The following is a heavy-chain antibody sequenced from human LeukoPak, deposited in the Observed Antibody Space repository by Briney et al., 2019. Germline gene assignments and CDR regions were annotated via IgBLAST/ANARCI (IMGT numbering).Heavy chain of an antibody. V-gene: IGHV3-21*01. J-gene: IGHJ5*02. Sequence: GGSLRLSCAASGFTFSSYSMNWVRQAPGKGLEWVSSISSSSSYIYYADSVKGRFTISRDNAKNSLYLQMNSLRAEDTAVYYCARDLGRWLPGWFDPWGQGTLVTVSS. CDR1: GFTFSSYS. CDR2: ISSSSSYI. CDR3: ARDLGRWLPGWFDP. D-gene: IGHD5-24*01.